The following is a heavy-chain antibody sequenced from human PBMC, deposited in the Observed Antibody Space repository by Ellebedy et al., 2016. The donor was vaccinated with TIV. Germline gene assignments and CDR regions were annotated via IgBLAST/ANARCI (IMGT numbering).Heavy chain of an antibody. J-gene: IGHJ5*02. Sequence: GESLKISCDASGFTFSSYLMSWVRQAPGKGLEWVANIKQGGSETNYLDSVEGRFTISRDNANNSLFLQMNSLRVDDTAVYYCARGSTTVTSKNWFDPWGQGTPVTVSS. CDR2: IKQGGSET. CDR3: ARGSTTVTSKNWFDP. CDR1: GFTFSSYL. D-gene: IGHD4-17*01. V-gene: IGHV3-7*03.